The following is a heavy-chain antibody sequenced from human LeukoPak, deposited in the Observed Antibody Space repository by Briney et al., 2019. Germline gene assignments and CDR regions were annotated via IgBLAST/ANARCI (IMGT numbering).Heavy chain of an antibody. CDR1: GGSISSYY. Sequence: SETLSLTCTVSGGSISSYYWSWIRQPPGKGLEWIGYIYYSGSTNYNPSLKSRVTISVDTSKNQFSLKLSSVTAADTAVYYCARHPQGGSGCRPSALYYFDYWGQGTLVTVSS. J-gene: IGHJ4*02. CDR3: ARHPQGGSGCRPSALYYFDY. D-gene: IGHD6-19*01. V-gene: IGHV4-59*08. CDR2: IYYSGST.